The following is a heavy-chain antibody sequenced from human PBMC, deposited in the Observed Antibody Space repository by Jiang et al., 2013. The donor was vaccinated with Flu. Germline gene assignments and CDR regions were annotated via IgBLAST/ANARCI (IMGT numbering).Heavy chain of an antibody. D-gene: IGHD2-15*01. CDR3: ATLRGSAFDTYLMDS. J-gene: IGHJ4*02. Sequence: RLSCAASGFSFSYYRMFWVRQAPGKGLEWVASIWHDGTNRNYADSVRGRFTISRDNSKNTLYMHMNSLRPDDTAIYFCATLRGSAFDTYLMDSWGQGALVSVSS. CDR2: IWHDGTNR. CDR1: GFSFSYYR. V-gene: IGHV3-30*02.